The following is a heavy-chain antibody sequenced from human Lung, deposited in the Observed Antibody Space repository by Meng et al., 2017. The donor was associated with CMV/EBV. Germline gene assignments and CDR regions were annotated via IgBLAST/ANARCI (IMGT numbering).Heavy chain of an antibody. V-gene: IGHV4-59*01. J-gene: IGHJ6*02. D-gene: IGHD1-26*01. CDR2: IYYTGKT. CDR1: GGSLSNSY. Sequence: LXCAVSGGSLSNSYWNWIRQPPGKGLEWIGYIYYTGKTNYSPSLKSRVTISLDASKKHFSLNLRSLTASDTAVYYCARAAPWDYYYGMDVWGQGNXV. CDR3: ARAAPWDYYYGMDV.